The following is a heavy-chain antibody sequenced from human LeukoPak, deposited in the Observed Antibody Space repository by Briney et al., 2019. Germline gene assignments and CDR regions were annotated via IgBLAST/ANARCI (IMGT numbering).Heavy chain of an antibody. D-gene: IGHD6-13*01. Sequence: GGSPRLSCAASGFTFSSYAMSWVRQAPGKGLEWVSAISGSGGSTYYADSVKGRFTISRDNSKNTLYLQMNSLRAEDTAVYYCAKDRRYSSSLGGFDYWGQGTLVTVSS. CDR2: ISGSGGST. CDR1: GFTFSSYA. CDR3: AKDRRYSSSLGGFDY. V-gene: IGHV3-23*01. J-gene: IGHJ4*02.